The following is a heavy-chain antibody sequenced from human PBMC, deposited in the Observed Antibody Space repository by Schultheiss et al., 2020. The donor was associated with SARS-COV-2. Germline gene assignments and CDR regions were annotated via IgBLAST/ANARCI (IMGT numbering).Heavy chain of an antibody. D-gene: IGHD2-2*01. V-gene: IGHV1-69*13. CDR2: IIPIFGTA. Sequence: SVKVSCKASGGTFSSYAISWVRQAPGQGLEWMGGIIPIFGTANYAQKFQGRVTITADESTSTAYMELSSLRSEDTAVYYCARSGGYRSSTSCYANWYFDLWGRVTLVTVSS. J-gene: IGHJ2*01. CDR1: GGTFSSYA. CDR3: ARSGGYRSSTSCYANWYFDL.